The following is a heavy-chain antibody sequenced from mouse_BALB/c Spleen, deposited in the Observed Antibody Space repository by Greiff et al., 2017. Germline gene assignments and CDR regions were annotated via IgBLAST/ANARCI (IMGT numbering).Heavy chain of an antibody. CDR3: ARYSGNYGGAMDY. Sequence: EVQLQQSGPSLVKPSQTLSLTCSVTGDSITSGYWNWIRKFPGNKLEYMGYISYSGSTYYNPSLKSRISITRDTSKNQYYLQLNSVTTEDTATYYCARYSGNYGGAMDYWGQGTSVTVSS. J-gene: IGHJ4*01. V-gene: IGHV3-8*02. CDR1: GDSITSGY. D-gene: IGHD2-1*01. CDR2: ISYSGST.